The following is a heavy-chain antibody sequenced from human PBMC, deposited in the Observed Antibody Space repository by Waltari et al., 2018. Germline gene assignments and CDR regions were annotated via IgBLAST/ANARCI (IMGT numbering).Heavy chain of an antibody. Sequence: QVQLVQSGAEVKKPGSSVRVSCKASGGTFSSYAISWVRQAPGQGLVWMGDIIPIFDKAHDAQKFQGRVTIPADESTSTAYMELSSLRSEDTAVYFCARDISRGDYDYWGQGTLVTVSS. CDR2: IIPIFDKA. V-gene: IGHV1-69*01. CDR3: ARDISRGDYDY. CDR1: GGTFSSYA. J-gene: IGHJ4*02. D-gene: IGHD4-17*01.